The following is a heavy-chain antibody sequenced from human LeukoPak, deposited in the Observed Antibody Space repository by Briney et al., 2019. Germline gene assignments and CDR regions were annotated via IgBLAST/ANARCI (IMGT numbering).Heavy chain of an antibody. CDR1: GFTFDDYA. D-gene: IGHD3-3*01. CDR2: ISWNSGSI. J-gene: IGHJ3*02. Sequence: PGGSLRLSCAASGFTFDDYAMHWVRQAPGKGLEWVSGISWNSGSIGYADSVKGRFTISRDNAKNSLYLQMNSLRAEDTAIYYCARREWFSAFDIWGQGTMVTVSS. V-gene: IGHV3-9*01. CDR3: ARREWFSAFDI.